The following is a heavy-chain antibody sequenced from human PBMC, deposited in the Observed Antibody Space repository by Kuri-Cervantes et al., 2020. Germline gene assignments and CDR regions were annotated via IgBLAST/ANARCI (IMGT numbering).Heavy chain of an antibody. V-gene: IGHV1-69*06. Sequence: SVKVSCKASGGTFSSYAISWVRQAPGQGLEWMGGIIPIFGTANYAQKFQGRVTITADKSTSTAYMELNSLRPEDTAMYYCARESSVWSSYFLSCFDPWGQGTLVTVSS. CDR3: ARESSVWSSYFLSCFDP. D-gene: IGHD3-3*01. J-gene: IGHJ5*02. CDR1: GGTFSSYA. CDR2: IIPIFGTA.